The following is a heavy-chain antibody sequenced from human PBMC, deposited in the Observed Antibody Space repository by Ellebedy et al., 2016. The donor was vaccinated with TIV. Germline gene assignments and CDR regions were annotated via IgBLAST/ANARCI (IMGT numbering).Heavy chain of an antibody. CDR1: GFTFRNFA. D-gene: IGHD3-22*01. CDR2: ISSSGVST. CDR3: AKLDSSGYYYGRFDY. V-gene: IGHV3-23*01. Sequence: GESLKISCAASGFTFRNFAMTWVRQAPGKGLEWVSSISSSGVSTDYADSVRGRVTISRDSSKNTLYLQMNSLRADDSAVYYCAKLDSSGYYYGRFDYWGQGTLVTVSS. J-gene: IGHJ4*02.